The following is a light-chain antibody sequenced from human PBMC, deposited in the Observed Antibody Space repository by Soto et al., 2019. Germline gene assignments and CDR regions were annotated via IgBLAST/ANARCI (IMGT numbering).Light chain of an antibody. CDR2: DAS. CDR3: QQRSNWPPDT. V-gene: IGKV3-11*01. J-gene: IGKJ4*01. CDR1: QSVSSY. Sequence: EIVLTQSPATLSLSPGERATLSCRASQSVSSYLAWYQQKPGQAPRLLIYDASNRATGIPARFSGSGSGTDFTLPISSLEPEDVAVYYCQQRSNWPPDTFGGGTKVEIK.